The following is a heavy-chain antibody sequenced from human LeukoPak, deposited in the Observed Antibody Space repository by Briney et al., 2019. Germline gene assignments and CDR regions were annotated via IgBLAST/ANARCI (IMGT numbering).Heavy chain of an antibody. CDR3: ARVGKQQLVRYGMDV. Sequence: RALVKVSCKASGYTFTGYYIHWVRQAPGQGLEWMGWINPNSGATDYAQKFQGRVTMTRDTSISTAYMELSRLRSDDTAVYYCARVGKQQLVRYGMDVWGQGTTVTVSS. J-gene: IGHJ6*02. CDR1: GYTFTGYY. V-gene: IGHV1-2*02. CDR2: INPNSGAT. D-gene: IGHD6-13*01.